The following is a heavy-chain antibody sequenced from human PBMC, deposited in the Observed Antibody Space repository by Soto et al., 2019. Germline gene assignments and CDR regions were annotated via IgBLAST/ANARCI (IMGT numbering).Heavy chain of an antibody. V-gene: IGHV1-2*02. CDR1: GFTFTGHY. CDR3: AKSARSFRPSLGYFDY. CDR2: INPNSGGT. D-gene: IGHD3-10*01. Sequence: ASVKVSCKASGFTFTGHYIHWVRQAPGQGLEWMGWINPNSGGTSYAQKFQGRVTMTRDTSITTAYMELSRLSSDDTAVYYCAKSARSFRPSLGYFDYWGQGTLVTVSS. J-gene: IGHJ4*02.